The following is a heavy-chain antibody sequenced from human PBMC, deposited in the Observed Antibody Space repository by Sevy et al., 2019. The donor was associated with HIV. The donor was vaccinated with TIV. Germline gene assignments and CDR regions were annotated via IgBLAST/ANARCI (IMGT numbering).Heavy chain of an antibody. J-gene: IGHJ4*02. CDR3: ARDRAYSAVDY. Sequence: GGSLRLSCVASGFTFSDSWMMWVRQAPGKGLERIAFINEDGSRLGYVDSVRGRFTISRENIKNSLYLQMNNLRADDTALYFCARDRAYSAVDYWGQGTLVTVSS. CDR2: INEDGSRL. V-gene: IGHV3-7*01. CDR1: GFTFSDSW. D-gene: IGHD5-18*01.